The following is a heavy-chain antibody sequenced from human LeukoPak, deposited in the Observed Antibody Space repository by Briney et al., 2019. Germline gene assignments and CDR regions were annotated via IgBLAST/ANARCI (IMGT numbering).Heavy chain of an antibody. J-gene: IGHJ2*01. CDR1: GFTFSSYS. CDR2: ISSSGSTI. D-gene: IGHD4-17*01. Sequence: GGSLRLSCAASGFTFSSYSMNWVRQAPGKGLEWVSYISSSGSTIYYADSVKGRFTISRDNAKNSLYLQMNSLRAEDTAVYYCARGDYGDYGYFDLWGRGTLVTVSS. V-gene: IGHV3-48*04. CDR3: ARGDYGDYGYFDL.